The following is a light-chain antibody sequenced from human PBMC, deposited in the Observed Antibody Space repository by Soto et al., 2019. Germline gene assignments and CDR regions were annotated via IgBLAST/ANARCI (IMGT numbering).Light chain of an antibody. J-gene: IGLJ3*02. CDR1: SSDVGGYNY. CDR2: EVS. CDR3: SSYTRSSTWV. V-gene: IGLV2-14*01. Sequence: QLVLTQPASVFGSPGQSITISCTGTSSDVGGYNYVSWCQQHPGKAPKLMIYEVSNRPSGVSNRFSGSKSGNTASLTISGLQAEDEADYYCSSYTRSSTWVFGGGTKLTVL.